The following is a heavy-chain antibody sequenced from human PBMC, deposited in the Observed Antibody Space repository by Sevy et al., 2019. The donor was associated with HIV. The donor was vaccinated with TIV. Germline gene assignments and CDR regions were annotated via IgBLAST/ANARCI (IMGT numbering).Heavy chain of an antibody. CDR1: GGSFSGYY. Sequence: SETLSLTCAVYGGSFSGYYWSWIRQPPGKGLEWIGEINHSGSTNYNPSLNSRVTISVDTSKNQFSLKLSSVTAADTAVYYCARARRRGIAVAGIRFDPWGQGTLVTVSS. V-gene: IGHV4-34*01. CDR3: ARARRRGIAVAGIRFDP. D-gene: IGHD6-19*01. J-gene: IGHJ5*02. CDR2: INHSGST.